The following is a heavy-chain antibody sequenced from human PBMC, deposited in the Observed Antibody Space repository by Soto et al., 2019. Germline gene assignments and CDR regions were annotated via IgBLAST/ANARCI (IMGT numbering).Heavy chain of an antibody. J-gene: IGHJ1*01. V-gene: IGHV3-30-3*01. CDR1: GFTFSSYA. CDR3: ARDNTGWGLPLFQH. CDR2: ISYDGSNK. Sequence: QVQLVESGGGVVQPGRSLRLSCAASGFTFSSYAMHWVRQAPGKGLEWVAVISYDGSNKYYADSVKGRFTISRDNSKNTLYLQMNSLRAEDTAVYYCARDNTGWGLPLFQHWGQGTLVTVSS. D-gene: IGHD3-16*01.